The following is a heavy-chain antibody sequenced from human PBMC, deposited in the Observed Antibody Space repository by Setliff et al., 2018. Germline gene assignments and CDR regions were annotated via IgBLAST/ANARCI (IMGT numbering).Heavy chain of an antibody. CDR2: ISSSSSYI. CDR3: ARATLTIFGVVTPFDY. D-gene: IGHD3-3*01. V-gene: IGHV3-21*01. Sequence: KPGGSLRLSCAASGFTFSSYSMNWVRQAPGKGLEWVSSISSSSSYIYYADSVKGRFTISRDNAKNSLYLQMNSLRAEDTAVYYCARATLTIFGVVTPFDYWSQGTLVTVSS. J-gene: IGHJ4*02. CDR1: GFTFSSYS.